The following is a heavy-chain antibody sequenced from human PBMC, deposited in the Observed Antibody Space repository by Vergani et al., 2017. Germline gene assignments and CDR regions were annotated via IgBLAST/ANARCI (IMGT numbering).Heavy chain of an antibody. Sequence: EVQLVESGGGLVQPGRSLRLSCAASGFTFDDYAMHWVRQAPGKGLEWVSGISWNSGSIGSADSVKGRFTISRDNAKNSLYLQMNSLRAEDTALYYCAKDFFPYYYDSSVLYGRVSYGMDVWGQGTTVTVSS. CDR1: GFTFDDYA. V-gene: IGHV3-9*01. D-gene: IGHD3-22*01. CDR3: AKDFFPYYYDSSVLYGRVSYGMDV. CDR2: ISWNSGSI. J-gene: IGHJ6*02.